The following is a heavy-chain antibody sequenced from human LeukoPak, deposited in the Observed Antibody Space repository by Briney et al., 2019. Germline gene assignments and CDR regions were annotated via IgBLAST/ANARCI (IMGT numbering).Heavy chain of an antibody. CDR1: GGSFSGYY. CDR3: ARAVIVVVPAAEQSFDI. J-gene: IGHJ3*02. CDR2: INHSGST. D-gene: IGHD2-2*01. V-gene: IGHV4-34*01. Sequence: PSETLSLTCAVYGGSFSGYYWSWIRQPPGKGLEWIGEINHSGSTNYNPSLKGRVTISVDTSKNQFSLKLSSVTAADTAVYYCARAVIVVVPAAEQSFDIWGQGTMVTVSS.